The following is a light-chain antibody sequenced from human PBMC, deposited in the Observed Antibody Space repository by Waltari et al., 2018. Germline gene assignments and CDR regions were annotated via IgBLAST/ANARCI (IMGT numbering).Light chain of an antibody. CDR1: NREPGDFVS. CDR3: CSYTRSSSTRYWV. V-gene: IGLV2-14*03. CDR2: DVS. J-gene: IGLJ3*02. Sequence: QTALTQPPSVSGSPGQSITLSSTRTNREPGDFVSRSPHLPGNTTTPLSFHITHPPPHKAPKLLIYDVSNRPSGVSNRFSGSKSGNAASLTISGLQAEDGADYYCCSYTRSSSTRYWVFGGGTTLTVL.